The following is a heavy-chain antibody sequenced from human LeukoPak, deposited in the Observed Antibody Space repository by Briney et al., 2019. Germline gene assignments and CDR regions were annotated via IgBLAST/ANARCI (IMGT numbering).Heavy chain of an antibody. CDR1: GGSISTHY. Sequence: SETLSFTCTVSGGSISTHYWSWIRQPPGKGLEWIGYIYHSGSTNYNPSLKSRVTISVDTSQNQFSLNLSSVTAADTAIYYCARDGYSGSDALWGQGTLVTVSS. CDR3: ARDGYSGSDAL. CDR2: IYHSGST. D-gene: IGHD5-12*01. V-gene: IGHV4-59*11. J-gene: IGHJ4*02.